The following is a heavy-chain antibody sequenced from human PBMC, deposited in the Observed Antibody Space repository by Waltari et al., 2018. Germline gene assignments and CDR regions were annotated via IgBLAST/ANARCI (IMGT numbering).Heavy chain of an antibody. V-gene: IGHV4-39*01. Sequence: QLQLQASGPGLVKPSATLSLTCTVSGGSIRSSSYYWGWIRQPPGTGLEWIGSIHYIGSTNDNTCLKSRVTISVDTSKNQFSRKLSSVTAADTAVYYCARLNYYDSSGLYWYFDLWGRGTLVTVSS. CDR1: GGSIRSSSYY. CDR3: ARLNYYDSSGLYWYFDL. J-gene: IGHJ2*01. CDR2: IHYIGST. D-gene: IGHD3-22*01.